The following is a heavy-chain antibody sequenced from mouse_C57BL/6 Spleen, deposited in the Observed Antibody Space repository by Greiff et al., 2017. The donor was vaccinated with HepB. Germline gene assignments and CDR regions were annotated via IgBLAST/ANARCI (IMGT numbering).Heavy chain of an antibody. J-gene: IGHJ2*01. V-gene: IGHV1-15*01. D-gene: IGHD1-1*01. Sequence: VQLQESGAELVRPGASVTLSCKASGYTFTDYEMHWVKQTPVHGLEWIGAIDPETGGTAYNQKFKGKAILTADKSSSTAYMELRSLTSEDSAVYYCTRGDYYDGSSDVPYYFDYWGQGTTLTVSS. CDR1: GYTFTDYE. CDR3: TRGDYYDGSSDVPYYFDY. CDR2: IDPETGGT.